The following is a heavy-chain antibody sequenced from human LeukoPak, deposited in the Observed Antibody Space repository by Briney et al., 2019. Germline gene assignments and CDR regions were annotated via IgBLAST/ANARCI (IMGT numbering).Heavy chain of an antibody. V-gene: IGHV4-34*01. D-gene: IGHD6-19*01. J-gene: IGHJ4*02. CDR1: GGSFSGYY. CDR2: INHSGST. CDR3: ARGIHSGGWYFDY. Sequence: SETLSLTCAVYGGSFSGYYWSWIRQPPGKGLEWIGEINHSGSTNYNPSLKSRVTISVDTSKNQFSLKLSSVTAADTAVYYCARGIHSGGWYFDYWGQGTLVTVSS.